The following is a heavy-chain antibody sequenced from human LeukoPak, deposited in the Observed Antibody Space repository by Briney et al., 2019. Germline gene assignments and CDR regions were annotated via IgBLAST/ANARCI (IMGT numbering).Heavy chain of an antibody. V-gene: IGHV4-59*01. CDR1: GGSISSYY. CDR3: ASGVAGTDYFDY. J-gene: IGHJ4*02. CDR2: IYYSGST. Sequence: SETLSLTCTVSGGSISSYYWSWIRQPPGKGLEWIGYIYYSGSTNYNPSLKSRVTISVDTSKNQFSLKLSSVTAADTAVYYCASGVAGTDYFDYWGQGTLVTVSS. D-gene: IGHD6-19*01.